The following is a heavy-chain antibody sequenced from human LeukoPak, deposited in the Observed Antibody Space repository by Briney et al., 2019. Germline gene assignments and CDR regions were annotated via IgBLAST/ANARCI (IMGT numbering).Heavy chain of an antibody. CDR3: AREGISSGWYRDAFDI. J-gene: IGHJ3*02. CDR2: INHSGST. Sequence: SETLSLTCSLYGYSITGDNYWGWIRQPPGKGLGWIGEINHSGSTNYNPSLKSRVTISVDTSKNQFSLKLSSVTAADTAVYYCAREGISSGWYRDAFDIWGQGTMVTVSS. CDR1: GYSITGDNY. D-gene: IGHD6-19*01. V-gene: IGHV4-38-2*02.